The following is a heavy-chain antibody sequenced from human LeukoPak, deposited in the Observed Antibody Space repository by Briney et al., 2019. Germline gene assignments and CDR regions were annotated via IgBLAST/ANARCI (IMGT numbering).Heavy chain of an antibody. CDR3: LMGTAMVNYCYYGMDV. Sequence: PGGSLRLSCAASGFTVSSNYMSWVRQAPGKGLEWVSVIYSGGSTYYADSVKGRFTISRDNSKNTLYLQMNSLRAEDTAVYYCLMGTAMVNYCYYGMDVWGQGTTVTVSS. CDR2: IYSGGST. J-gene: IGHJ6*02. D-gene: IGHD5-18*01. V-gene: IGHV3-66*01. CDR1: GFTVSSNY.